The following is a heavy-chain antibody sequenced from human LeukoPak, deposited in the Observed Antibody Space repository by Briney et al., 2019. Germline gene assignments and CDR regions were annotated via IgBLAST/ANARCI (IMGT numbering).Heavy chain of an antibody. V-gene: IGHV4-34*01. Sequence: PSETLSLTCAVYGGSFSGYYWSWIRQPPGKGLEWIGEINHSGSTNYNPSLKSRVTISVDTSKNQFSLKLSSVTAADTAVYYCARGTMSATDYWGQGTLVTVSS. CDR3: ARGTMSATDY. D-gene: IGHD2-15*01. CDR1: GGSFSGYY. J-gene: IGHJ4*02. CDR2: INHSGST.